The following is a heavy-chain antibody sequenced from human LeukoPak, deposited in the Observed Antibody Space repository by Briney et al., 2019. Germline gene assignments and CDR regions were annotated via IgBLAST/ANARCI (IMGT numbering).Heavy chain of an antibody. D-gene: IGHD5-12*01. CDR3: IRTLIVATSPYMDV. V-gene: IGHV3-74*01. Sequence: PGGSLRLSCAASGFTSSSYWMHWVRQAPGKGLVWVSRVNSDGTGTTYADSVEGRFTISRDNAKNTVYLQMHSLRAEDTAIYYCIRTLIVATSPYMDVWGKGTTVTVSS. J-gene: IGHJ6*03. CDR1: GFTSSSYW. CDR2: VNSDGTGT.